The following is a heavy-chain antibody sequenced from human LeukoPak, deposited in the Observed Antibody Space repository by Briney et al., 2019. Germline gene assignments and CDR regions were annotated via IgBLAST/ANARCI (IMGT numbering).Heavy chain of an antibody. J-gene: IGHJ4*02. CDR3: ARVQFRSLAF. Sequence: PGGSLRLSCAASGFTFSSYWMTWVRQAPGQGLEWVANIKEDGREKFYVDSVKGRFTISRDNAKNSLYLQMNSLRADDTAVYYCARVQFRSLAFCGQGTLVTVSS. V-gene: IGHV3-7*01. CDR2: IKEDGREK. CDR1: GFTFSSYW. D-gene: IGHD2-21*01.